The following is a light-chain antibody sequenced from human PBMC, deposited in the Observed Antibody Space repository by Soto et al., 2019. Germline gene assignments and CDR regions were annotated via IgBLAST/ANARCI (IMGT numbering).Light chain of an antibody. CDR1: QSVRNN. J-gene: IGKJ1*01. CDR3: HQYGSSPRT. CDR2: GAS. V-gene: IGKV3-20*01. Sequence: EVVMTQSPATLSVSPGERATLSCKASQSVRNNLVWYLQKPGQAPRLLIYGASNRATGIPDRFSGSGSGTDFTLSISRLEPGDFGMYFCHQYGSSPRTFGQGTKVDI.